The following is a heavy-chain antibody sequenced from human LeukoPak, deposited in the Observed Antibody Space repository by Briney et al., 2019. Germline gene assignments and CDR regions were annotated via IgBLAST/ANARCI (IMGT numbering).Heavy chain of an antibody. CDR1: GYTFTGYY. CDR3: ARGPHSSSWLEIDY. J-gene: IGHJ4*02. Sequence: ASVKVSCKASGYTFTGYYMHWVRQAPGQGLGWMGWINPNSGGTNYAQKFQGRVTMTRDTSISTAYMELSRLRSDDTAVYYCARGPHSSSWLEIDYWGQGTLVTVSS. D-gene: IGHD6-13*01. CDR2: INPNSGGT. V-gene: IGHV1-2*02.